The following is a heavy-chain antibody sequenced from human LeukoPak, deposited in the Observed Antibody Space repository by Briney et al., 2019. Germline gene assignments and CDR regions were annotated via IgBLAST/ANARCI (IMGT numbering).Heavy chain of an antibody. V-gene: IGHV4-39*01. D-gene: IGHD2-2*01. CDR3: AGYQGRYAFDI. CDR2: IYYSGST. CDR1: GGSISSTTYY. J-gene: IGHJ3*02. Sequence: PSETLSLTCTVSGGSISSTTYYWGWIRQPPGKGLEWIGSIYYSGSTYYNPSLKSRVTISVDTSKNLFSLNLSSVTAADTAVYYCAGYQGRYAFDIWGQGTMVTVSS.